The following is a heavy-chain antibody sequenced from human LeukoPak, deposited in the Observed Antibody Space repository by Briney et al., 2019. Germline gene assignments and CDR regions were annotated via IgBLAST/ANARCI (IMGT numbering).Heavy chain of an antibody. Sequence: PGGSLRLSCAASGFTFSSYGMHWVRQAPGKGLQWVTFIRYDGSIEYYADSVKGRFTISRDNSKNTLYLQMNSLRAEDTAVYYCARVSNYYDSGGYRTNAFDIWGQGTMVTVSS. D-gene: IGHD3-22*01. J-gene: IGHJ3*02. V-gene: IGHV3-30*02. CDR3: ARVSNYYDSGGYRTNAFDI. CDR2: IRYDGSIE. CDR1: GFTFSSYG.